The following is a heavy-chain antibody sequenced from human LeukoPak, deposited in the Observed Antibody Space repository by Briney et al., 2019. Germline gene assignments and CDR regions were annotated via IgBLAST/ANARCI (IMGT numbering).Heavy chain of an antibody. J-gene: IGHJ6*03. D-gene: IGHD6-13*01. CDR1: GFTFSSYA. V-gene: IGHV3-30-3*01. CDR2: ISYDGSNK. CDR3: ASEGIAAAGPYYYYYMDV. Sequence: GRSLRLSCAASGFTFSSYAMHWVRQAPGKGLGWVAVISYDGSNKYYADSVKGRFTISRDNSKNTLYLQMNSLRAEDTAVYYCASEGIAAAGPYYYYYMDVWGKGTTVTVSS.